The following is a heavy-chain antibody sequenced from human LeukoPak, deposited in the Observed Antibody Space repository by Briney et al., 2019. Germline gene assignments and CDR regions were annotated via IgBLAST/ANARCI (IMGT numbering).Heavy chain of an antibody. D-gene: IGHD1-7*01. V-gene: IGHV3-33*01. CDR1: GFTFSSYG. CDR3: ATLPRTYGPLDY. Sequence: GGSLRLSCAASGFTFSSYGMHWVRQAPGKGLEWVVVIWFDGSTKYYGDSVKGRFNISRDNSKDTLYLQMNSLRAEDTAVYYCATLPRTYGPLDYWGQGTLVTVSS. J-gene: IGHJ4*02. CDR2: IWFDGSTK.